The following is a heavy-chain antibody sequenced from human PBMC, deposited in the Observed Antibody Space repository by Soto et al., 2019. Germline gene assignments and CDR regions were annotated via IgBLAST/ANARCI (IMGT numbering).Heavy chain of an antibody. CDR1: GGSISSGDYY. J-gene: IGHJ5*02. D-gene: IGHD4-4*01. V-gene: IGHV4-31*03. CDR2: IYYSGST. CDR3: ARGGSNYEDMASNWFDP. Sequence: QVQLQESGPGLVKPSQTLSLTCTVSGGSISSGDYYWSWIRQHPGKGLEWIGYIYYSGSTYYNPSLKSRVTISVDTSKNQFSLKLSSVTAADTAVYYCARGGSNYEDMASNWFDPWGQGTLVTVSS.